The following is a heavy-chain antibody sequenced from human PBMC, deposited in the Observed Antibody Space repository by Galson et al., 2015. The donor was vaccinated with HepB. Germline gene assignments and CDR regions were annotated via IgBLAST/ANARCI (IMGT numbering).Heavy chain of an antibody. CDR3: AKDAICSSTNCYSWFDP. CDR2: ISNDGSDK. CDR1: GFTFSTYA. V-gene: IGHV3-30*18. J-gene: IGHJ5*02. Sequence: SLRLSCAASGFTFSTYAMHWVRQAPGKELEWAAIISNDGSDKDYADSVKGRFTISRDNSKNTVYLQMNSLRAEDTAVYYCAKDAICSSTNCYSWFDPWGQGTLVTVSS. D-gene: IGHD2-2*01.